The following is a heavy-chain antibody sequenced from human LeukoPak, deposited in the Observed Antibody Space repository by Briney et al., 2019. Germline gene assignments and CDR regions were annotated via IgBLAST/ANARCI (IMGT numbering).Heavy chain of an antibody. CDR1: GYSFTSYW. CDR2: IYPGDSDT. V-gene: IGHV5-51*01. Sequence: GESLKISCKGSGYSFTSYWIGWVRQMPGKGLEWMGIIYPGDSDTRYSPSFQGQVTISADKSISTAYLQWSSLKASDTAMYYCARSEPSRGDPDAFDIWGQGTMVTVSS. CDR3: ARSEPSRGDPDAFDI. J-gene: IGHJ3*02. D-gene: IGHD3-10*01.